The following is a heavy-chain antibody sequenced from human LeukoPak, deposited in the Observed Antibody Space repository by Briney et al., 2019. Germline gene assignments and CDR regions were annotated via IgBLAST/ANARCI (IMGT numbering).Heavy chain of an antibody. D-gene: IGHD1-1*01. CDR1: GGSISSSSYY. Sequence: PSETLSLTCTVSGGSISSSSYYWGWIRQPPRKGLEWIGSIYYSGSTYYNPSLKSRVTISVDTSKNQFSLKLSSVTAADTAVYYCARLSWKGYFDYWGQGTLVTVSS. CDR2: IYYSGST. J-gene: IGHJ4*02. CDR3: ARLSWKGYFDY. V-gene: IGHV4-39*01.